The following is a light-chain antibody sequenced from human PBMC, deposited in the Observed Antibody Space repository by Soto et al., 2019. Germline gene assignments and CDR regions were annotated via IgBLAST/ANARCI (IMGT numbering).Light chain of an antibody. Sequence: EIVLTQSPGTLSLSPGERATLSCRASQSVSSNYLAWYQQKPGQAPRLLIYGASSRATGIPDRFSGSGSGTDFIVTISRLEPEDFGLYYCQQYGSSPLTFGGGTKVDIK. V-gene: IGKV3-20*01. J-gene: IGKJ4*01. CDR3: QQYGSSPLT. CDR2: GAS. CDR1: QSVSSNY.